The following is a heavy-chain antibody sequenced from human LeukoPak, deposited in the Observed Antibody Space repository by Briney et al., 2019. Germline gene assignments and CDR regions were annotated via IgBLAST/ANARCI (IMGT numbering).Heavy chain of an antibody. V-gene: IGHV4-4*07. J-gene: IGHJ6*03. D-gene: IGHD2-2*01. CDR2: IYTSGST. CDR3: ARDRDCSSTSCYELGLYYYYMDV. CDR1: GGSISSYY. Sequence: SETLSLTCTVSGGSISSYYWSWIRQPAGKGLEWIGRIYTSGSTNYNPSLKSRVTMSVDTSKNQFSLKLSSVTAADTAVYYCARDRDCSSTSCYELGLYYYYMDVWGKGTTVTISS.